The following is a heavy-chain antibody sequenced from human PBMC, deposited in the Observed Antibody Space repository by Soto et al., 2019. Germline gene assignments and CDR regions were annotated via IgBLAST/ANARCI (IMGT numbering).Heavy chain of an antibody. Sequence: QVQLVQSGAEVKKPGSSVKVSCKASGGTFSSYAISWVRQAPGQGLEWMGGFIPIFGTADYAQRFQGRVTITADDCTSTAYMELSSLRSEDTAVYYCARQGSNEYYYYGMDVWGQGTTVTVSS. CDR2: FIPIFGTA. V-gene: IGHV1-69*12. D-gene: IGHD3-10*01. CDR1: GGTFSSYA. J-gene: IGHJ6*02. CDR3: ARQGSNEYYYYGMDV.